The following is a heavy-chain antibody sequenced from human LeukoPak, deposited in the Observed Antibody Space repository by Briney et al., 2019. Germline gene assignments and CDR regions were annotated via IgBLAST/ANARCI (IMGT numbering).Heavy chain of an antibody. Sequence: PGGSLRLSCAASGFTFSGSAMHWVRQASGKGLEWVGRIRSKASSYATAYAASVTGRFTISRDDSKNTAYLQMNSLKTEDTAVYYCARDRGRYHMDVWGKGTTVTISS. CDR3: ARDRGRYHMDV. D-gene: IGHD6-25*01. J-gene: IGHJ6*03. CDR2: IRSKASSYAT. V-gene: IGHV3-73*01. CDR1: GFTFSGSA.